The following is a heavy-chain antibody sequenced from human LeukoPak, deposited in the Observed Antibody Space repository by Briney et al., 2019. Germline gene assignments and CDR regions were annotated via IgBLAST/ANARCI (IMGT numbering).Heavy chain of an antibody. CDR1: GFTFSSND. V-gene: IGHV3-23*01. D-gene: IGHD7-27*01. CDR3: AKDGGLWVSAHWGDS. Sequence: GGSLRLSCAASGFTFSSNDMSWVRQAPGKGLEWVSGISGTDGSRSYADSVKGRFTVSRDNSKNTLFLQMNSLRAEDTAVYYCAKDGGLWVSAHWGDSWGRGTLVTVSS. J-gene: IGHJ4*02. CDR2: ISGTDGSR.